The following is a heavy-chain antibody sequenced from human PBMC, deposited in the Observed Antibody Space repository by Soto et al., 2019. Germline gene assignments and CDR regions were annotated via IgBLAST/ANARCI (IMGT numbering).Heavy chain of an antibody. J-gene: IGHJ6*02. CDR2: MNPNSGNT. CDR1: GYTFTSYD. D-gene: IGHD3-10*01. CDR3: ARAGVRGVIRYYYYGMDV. V-gene: IGHV1-8*01. Sequence: ASVKVSCKASGYTFTSYDINWVRQATGQGLEWMGWMNPNSGNTGYAQKFQGRVTMTRNTSISTAYMELSSLRSEDTAVYYCARAGVRGVIRYYYYGMDVWGQGTTVTVSS.